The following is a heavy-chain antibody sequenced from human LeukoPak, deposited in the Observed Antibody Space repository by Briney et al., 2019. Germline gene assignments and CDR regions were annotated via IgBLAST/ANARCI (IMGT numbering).Heavy chain of an antibody. CDR3: ARVRGLNWVDY. J-gene: IGHJ4*02. D-gene: IGHD7-27*01. Sequence: MTLETLSLTCTVSGGSISSSSYYWGWIRQPPGKGLEWIGSIYYSGSTYYNPSLKSRVTISVDTSKNQFSLKLSSVTAADTAVYYCARVRGLNWVDYWGQGTLVTVSS. V-gene: IGHV4-39*07. CDR2: IYYSGST. CDR1: GGSISSSSYY.